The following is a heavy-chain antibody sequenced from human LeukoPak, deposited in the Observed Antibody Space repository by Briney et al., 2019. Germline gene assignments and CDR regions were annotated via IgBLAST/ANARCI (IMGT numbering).Heavy chain of an antibody. Sequence: GGSLRLSCAASGFSFSNYDMHWVRRVAGKGLEWVSSICTIGDTFYPGSVKGRFTISRENAKNSLYLQMNSLRAGDTAVYYCARATVIGDVPVPGYMDVWGKGTTVTVSS. D-gene: IGHD2-21*01. CDR3: ARATVIGDVPVPGYMDV. CDR2: ICTIGDT. V-gene: IGHV3-13*01. CDR1: GFSFSNYD. J-gene: IGHJ6*03.